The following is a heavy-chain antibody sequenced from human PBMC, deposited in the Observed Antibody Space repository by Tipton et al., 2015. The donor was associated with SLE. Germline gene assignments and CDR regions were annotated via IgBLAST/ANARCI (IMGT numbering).Heavy chain of an antibody. CDR2: IYHSGST. J-gene: IGHJ4*02. CDR1: GGSISSDRYH. V-gene: IGHV4-30-2*01. CDR3: ARGYSFGVGYYFDY. Sequence: TLSLTCTVSGGSISSDRYHWSWIRQPVGKGLEWIGYIYHSGSTYYNPSLKSRVTISVDRSKNQFSLKLSSVTAADTAVYYCARGYSFGVGYYFDYWGQGTLVIVSS. D-gene: IGHD5-18*01.